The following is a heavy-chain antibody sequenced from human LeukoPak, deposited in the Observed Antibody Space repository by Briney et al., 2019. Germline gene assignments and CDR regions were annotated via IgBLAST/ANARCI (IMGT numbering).Heavy chain of an antibody. CDR1: GFTFSSYS. CDR2: ISSSSSYI. J-gene: IGHJ5*02. Sequence: PGGSLRLSCAASGFTFSSYSMNWVRQAPGKGLEWVSSISSSSSYIYYADSVKGRFTISRDNAKNSLYLQMNSLRAEDTAVYTCARDHRYSDRHYMASWGQGTLVTVSS. D-gene: IGHD4-17*01. V-gene: IGHV3-21*01. CDR3: ARDHRYSDRHYMAS.